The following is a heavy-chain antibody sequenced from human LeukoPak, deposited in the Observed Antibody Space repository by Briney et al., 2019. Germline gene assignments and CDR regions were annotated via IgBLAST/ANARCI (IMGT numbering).Heavy chain of an antibody. CDR1: GYIFTGYY. Sequence: ASVKVSCKASGYIFTGYYMHWVRQAPGQGLEWMGWINPNSGGTNYAQKFQGRVTMTRDTSISTAYMELSRLRSDDTAVNYCASAPPSTVTTPFDYWGQGTLVTVSS. V-gene: IGHV1-2*02. D-gene: IGHD4-17*01. CDR3: ASAPPSTVTTPFDY. J-gene: IGHJ4*02. CDR2: INPNSGGT.